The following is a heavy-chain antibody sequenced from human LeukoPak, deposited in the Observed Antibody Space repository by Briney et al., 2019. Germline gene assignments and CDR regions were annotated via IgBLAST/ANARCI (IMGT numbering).Heavy chain of an antibody. D-gene: IGHD2-15*01. J-gene: IGHJ4*02. V-gene: IGHV3-30-3*01. CDR1: GFTFNSYV. Sequence: PGRSLRLSCAASGFTFNSYVMHWVRQAPGKGLEWVAVISYDGSNKYYADSVKGRFTISRDNSKNALYLQMNSLRAEDTAVYYCAKVDQIEVAVAATLDYWGQGTLVTVSS. CDR3: AKVDQIEVAVAATLDY. CDR2: ISYDGSNK.